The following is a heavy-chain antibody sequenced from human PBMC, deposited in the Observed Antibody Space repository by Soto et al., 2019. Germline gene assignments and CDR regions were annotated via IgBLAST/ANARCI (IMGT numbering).Heavy chain of an antibody. D-gene: IGHD3-22*01. Sequence: GGSLRLSCAASGFTFSSYGMHWVRQAPGKGLEWVAVISYDGSNKYYADSVKGRFTIARDNSKNTLYLQMNSLRAEDTAVYYCAKDGYYYDSSGYYPDYWGQGTLVTVSS. J-gene: IGHJ4*02. CDR3: AKDGYYYDSSGYYPDY. CDR2: ISYDGSNK. CDR1: GFTFSSYG. V-gene: IGHV3-30*18.